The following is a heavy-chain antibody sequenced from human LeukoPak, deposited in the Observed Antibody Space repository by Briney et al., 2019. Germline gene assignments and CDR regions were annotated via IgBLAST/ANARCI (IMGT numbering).Heavy chain of an antibody. CDR2: INSDESVT. D-gene: IGHD1-26*01. J-gene: IGHJ3*02. CDR1: GFSFSSYW. CDR3: ARAPVGDWGDVFDI. Sequence: QPGGSLRLSCASSGFSFSSYWMHWVRQPPGKGLVWVARINSDESVTNYADSAKGRFAISRDNAKNTLYLQMNSLRAEDTAVYYCARAPVGDWGDVFDIWGQGTMVTVSS. V-gene: IGHV3-74*01.